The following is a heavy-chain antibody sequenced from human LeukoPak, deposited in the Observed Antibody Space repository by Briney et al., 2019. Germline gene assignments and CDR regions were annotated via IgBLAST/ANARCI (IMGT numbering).Heavy chain of an antibody. CDR3: VGSSCSSTSCHHYYYYYGMDV. Sequence: SETLSLTCAVYGGSFSGYYWSWIRQPPGKGLEWIGEINHSGSTNYNPSLKSRVTISVDTSKNQFSLKLSSVTAADTAVYYRVGSSCSSTSCHHYYYYYGMDVWGQGTTVTVSS. CDR1: GGSFSGYY. CDR2: INHSGST. V-gene: IGHV4-34*01. D-gene: IGHD2-2*01. J-gene: IGHJ6*02.